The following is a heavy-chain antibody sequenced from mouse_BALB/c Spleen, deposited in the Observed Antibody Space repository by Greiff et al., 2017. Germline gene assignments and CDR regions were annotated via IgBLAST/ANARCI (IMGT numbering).Heavy chain of an antibody. J-gene: IGHJ1*01. V-gene: IGHV1-5*01. Sequence: EVQLQQSGTVLARPGASVKMSCKASGYTFTSYWMHWVNQRPGQGLEWIGAIYPGNSDTSYNQKFKGKAKLTAVTSTSTAYMELSSLTNEDSAVYYCTRYGITTVVARGWYFDVWGAGTTVTVSS. CDR1: GYTFTSYW. D-gene: IGHD1-1*01. CDR3: TRYGITTVVARGWYFDV. CDR2: IYPGNSDT.